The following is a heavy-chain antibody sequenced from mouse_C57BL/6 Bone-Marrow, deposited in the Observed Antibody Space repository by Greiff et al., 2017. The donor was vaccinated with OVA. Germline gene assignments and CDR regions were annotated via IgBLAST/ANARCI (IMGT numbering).Heavy chain of an antibody. D-gene: IGHD4-1*01. CDR1: GYTFTDYE. J-gene: IGHJ4*01. V-gene: IGHV1-15*01. CDR2: IDPETGGT. Sequence: QVHVKQSGAELVRPGASVTLSCKASGYTFTDYEMHWVKQTPVHGLEWIGAIDPETGGTAYNQKFKGKAILTADKSSSTAYMELRSLTSEDSAVYYCTRSPLGQDAMDYWGQGTSVTVSS. CDR3: TRSPLGQDAMDY.